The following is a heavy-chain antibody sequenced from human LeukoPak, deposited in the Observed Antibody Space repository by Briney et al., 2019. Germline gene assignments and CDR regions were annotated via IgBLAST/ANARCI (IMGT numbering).Heavy chain of an antibody. CDR2: SYYTGST. CDR1: GGSINGYY. Sequence: SETLSLTCTVSGGSINGYYWSWIRQPPGKGLEWIGYSYYTGSTNYNPSLKSRLTISVDTSKSQFSLILSSVTAADTAVYYCARQGTAGRYMYHWFDPGRQGTVVTVSS. CDR3: ARQGTAGRYMYHWFDP. D-gene: IGHD6-13*01. J-gene: IGHJ5*02. V-gene: IGHV4-59*08.